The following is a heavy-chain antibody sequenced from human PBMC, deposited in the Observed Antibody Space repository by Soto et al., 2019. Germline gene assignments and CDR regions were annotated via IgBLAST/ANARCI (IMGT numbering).Heavy chain of an antibody. CDR1: GFNFSNHW. Sequence: VHLVESGGGLVQPGGSLRLSCAASGFNFSNHWMHWVRQRPGEGLVWVSRITSDGKSKAYAESVKGRLATSRDNAKNTLYLQMNGLTAEDTAVYYCARESGDWPLNWFDPWGQGTLVTVSS. CDR2: ITSDGKSK. CDR3: ARESGDWPLNWFDP. V-gene: IGHV3-74*01. J-gene: IGHJ5*02. D-gene: IGHD2-21*02.